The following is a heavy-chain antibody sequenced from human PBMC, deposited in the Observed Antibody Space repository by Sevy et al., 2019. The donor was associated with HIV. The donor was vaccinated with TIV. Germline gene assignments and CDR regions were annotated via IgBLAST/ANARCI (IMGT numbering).Heavy chain of an antibody. D-gene: IGHD3-9*01. CDR2: ISVYNGNT. Sequence: ASVKVSCKASGYTFTSYGISWARQAPGQGLEWMGWISVYNGNTNYAQKLQARVTMTTDTSTSTAYMGLRSLGSDDTAVYYCARAGYYSGFYDILTGLDYWGQGTLVTVSS. CDR3: ARAGYYSGFYDILTGLDY. CDR1: GYTFTSYG. V-gene: IGHV1-18*01. J-gene: IGHJ4*02.